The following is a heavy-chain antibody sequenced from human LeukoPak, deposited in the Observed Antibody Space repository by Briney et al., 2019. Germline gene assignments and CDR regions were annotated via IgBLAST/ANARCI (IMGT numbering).Heavy chain of an antibody. CDR2: ISAYNGNT. CDR3: AKDLTYDSSGYFSPIDY. CDR1: GYTFTSYG. V-gene: IGHV1-18*01. Sequence: ASVKVSCKASGYTFTSYGISWVRQAPGQGLEWMGWISAYNGNTNYAQKLQGRVTMTTDTSTSTAYMELRSLRSDDTAVYYCAKDLTYDSSGYFSPIDYWGQGTLVTVSS. J-gene: IGHJ4*02. D-gene: IGHD3-22*01.